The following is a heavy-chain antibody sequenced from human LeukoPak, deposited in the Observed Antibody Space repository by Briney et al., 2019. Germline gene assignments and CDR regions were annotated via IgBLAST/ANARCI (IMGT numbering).Heavy chain of an antibody. V-gene: IGHV1-2*02. Sequence: ASVKVSCKASGYTFTGYYMYWVRQAPGQGLEWMGWINPNSGDTNYAQKFQGRVTMTRDTSIGTAYMELSRLRSDDTAIYYCARDREESGDSSGYYYADYYYYYMDVWGKGTTVTISS. J-gene: IGHJ6*03. CDR2: INPNSGDT. CDR1: GYTFTGYY. CDR3: ARDREESGDSSGYYYADYYYYYMDV. D-gene: IGHD3-22*01.